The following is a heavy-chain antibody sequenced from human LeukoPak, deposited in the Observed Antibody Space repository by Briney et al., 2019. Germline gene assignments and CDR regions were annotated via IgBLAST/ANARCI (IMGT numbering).Heavy chain of an antibody. CDR1: GFTFSSYA. V-gene: IGHV3-23*01. Sequence: PGGSLRLSCAASGFTFSSYAMSWVRQAPGKGLEWVPAISGSGGSTYYADSVKGRFTISRDNSKNTLYLQMNSLRAEDTAVYYCAKAGYGSGSYFFDYWGQGTLVTVSS. CDR3: AKAGYGSGSYFFDY. J-gene: IGHJ4*02. CDR2: ISGSGGST. D-gene: IGHD3-10*01.